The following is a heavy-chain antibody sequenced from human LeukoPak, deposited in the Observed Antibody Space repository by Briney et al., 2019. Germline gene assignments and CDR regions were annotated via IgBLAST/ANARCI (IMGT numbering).Heavy chain of an antibody. CDR2: ISSIGDRA. CDR3: AKTGGVGSGAFDI. CDR1: GFTFNLYA. D-gene: IGHD1-26*01. J-gene: IGHJ3*02. V-gene: IGHV3-23*01. Sequence: GGSLRLSCTASGFTFNLYAMTWVRQTPGKGLEWVSTISSIGDRAYYADSVKGRFTISRDNSKNTLHLQMNSLRVDDTAVYFCAKTGGVGSGAFDIWGQGTMATVSS.